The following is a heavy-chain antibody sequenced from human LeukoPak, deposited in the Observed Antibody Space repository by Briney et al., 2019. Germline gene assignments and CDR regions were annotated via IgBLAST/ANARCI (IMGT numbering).Heavy chain of an antibody. D-gene: IGHD5-12*01. V-gene: IGHV4-39*01. J-gene: IGHJ4*02. CDR3: ARQLGGYDPFDY. CDR1: GGSISSSSYY. CDR2: IYYTGST. Sequence: PSETLSLTCTVSGGSISSSSYYWGWIRQPPGKGLEWIGSIYYTGSTYYNPSLKSRVTISVDTSKNQFSLKLSSVTAADTAVYYWARQLGGYDPFDYWGQGTLVTVSS.